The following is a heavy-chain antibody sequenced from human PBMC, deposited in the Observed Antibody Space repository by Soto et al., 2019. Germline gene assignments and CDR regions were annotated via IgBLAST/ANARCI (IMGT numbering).Heavy chain of an antibody. CDR2: IYSGGST. CDR3: ARGLKDSSGWTPYYYYGMDV. CDR1: GFTVSSNY. D-gene: IGHD6-19*01. J-gene: IGHJ6*02. V-gene: IGHV3-53*01. Sequence: PGGSLRLSCAASGFTVSSNYMSWVRQAPGKGLEWVSVIYSGGSTYYADSVKGRFTISRDNSKNTLYLQMNSLRAEDTAVYYCARGLKDSSGWTPYYYYGMDVWGQGTTVTVSS.